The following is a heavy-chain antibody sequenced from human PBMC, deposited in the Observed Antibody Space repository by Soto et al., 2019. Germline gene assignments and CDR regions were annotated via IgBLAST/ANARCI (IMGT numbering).Heavy chain of an antibody. CDR3: ARGALDATNWGLAGAFDI. CDR1: GFTFSSYA. J-gene: IGHJ3*02. D-gene: IGHD7-27*01. Sequence: GGSLRLSCAASGFTFSSYAMHWVRQAPGKGLEWVAVISYDGSNKYYADSVKGRFTISRDNSKNTLYLQMNSLRAEDTAVYYCARGALDATNWGLAGAFDIWGQGTMVTVSS. V-gene: IGHV3-30*04. CDR2: ISYDGSNK.